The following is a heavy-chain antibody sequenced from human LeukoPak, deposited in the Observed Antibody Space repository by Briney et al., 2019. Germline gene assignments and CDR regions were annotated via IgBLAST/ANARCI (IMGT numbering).Heavy chain of an antibody. Sequence: SETLSLTCTVSGGSIRSDYWSWIRQPPGKGLEWIGYIYYSGSTNYNPSLTSRVTISVDTSKNQFSLKLSSVTAADTAVYYCARVGVGSYPFDYWGQGTLVTVSS. CDR1: GGSIRSDY. J-gene: IGHJ4*02. V-gene: IGHV4-59*01. D-gene: IGHD1-26*01. CDR3: ARVGVGSYPFDY. CDR2: IYYSGST.